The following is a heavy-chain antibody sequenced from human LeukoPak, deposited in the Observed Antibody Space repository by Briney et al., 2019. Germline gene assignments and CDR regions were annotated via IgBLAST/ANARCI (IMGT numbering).Heavy chain of an antibody. CDR3: ARDRLD. J-gene: IGHJ4*02. CDR2: VLYSGST. Sequence: SETLSFTCTVSGGSMSGHYWSWIRQPPGKGLQWMGFVLYSGSTNYNPSLESRVTISIDTSKNQFSLKLRSVTDADTAVYYCARDRLDWGQGTLVTVSS. CDR1: GGSMSGHY. V-gene: IGHV4-59*11.